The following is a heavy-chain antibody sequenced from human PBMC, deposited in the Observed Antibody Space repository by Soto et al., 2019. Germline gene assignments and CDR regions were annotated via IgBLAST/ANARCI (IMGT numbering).Heavy chain of an antibody. V-gene: IGHV3-30-3*01. CDR1: GCTFSSYA. D-gene: IGHD6-13*01. CDR2: ISFHGNNK. J-gene: IGHJ4*02. Sequence: GGSLILSCAASGCTFSSYAMHWVRQAPGEGLEWVAVISFHGNNKYYADSVKGRFTISRDNSKNTLYLQMNSLRAEDTAVYSCARESKAAAGKNPFDYWGKGTLVTVSS. CDR3: ARESKAAAGKNPFDY.